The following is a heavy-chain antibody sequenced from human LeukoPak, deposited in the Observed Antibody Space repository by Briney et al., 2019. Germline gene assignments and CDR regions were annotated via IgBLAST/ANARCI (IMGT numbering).Heavy chain of an antibody. J-gene: IGHJ4*02. CDR3: ARLSPDVREGDLLHFDY. CDR2: IYYSGTT. D-gene: IGHD1-26*01. Sequence: PSETLSFTCTVSGGSISSTSYYWGWIRQPPGEGLEWIGSIYYSGTTYYNPSLKSRVTISVDTSKNQFSLKLTSVTAADTAVYYCARLSPDVREGDLLHFDYWGQGTLVTVSS. V-gene: IGHV4-39*01. CDR1: GGSISSTSYY.